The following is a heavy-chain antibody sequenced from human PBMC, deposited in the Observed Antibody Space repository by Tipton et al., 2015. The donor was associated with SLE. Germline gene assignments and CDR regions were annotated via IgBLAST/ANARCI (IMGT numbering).Heavy chain of an antibody. V-gene: IGHV3-15*01. J-gene: IGHJ4*02. CDR2: IKSKTHGGTT. D-gene: IGHD1-26*01. Sequence: SLRLSCAASGFSFSNAWMTWVRQAPGRGLEWVGRIKSKTHGGTTDYAAPVKGRFTISRDDSKNTLYLQMNSLKTEDTAVYYCARVVGAAFFDYCGQGTLVTVSS. CDR1: GFSFSNAW. CDR3: ARVVGAAFFDY.